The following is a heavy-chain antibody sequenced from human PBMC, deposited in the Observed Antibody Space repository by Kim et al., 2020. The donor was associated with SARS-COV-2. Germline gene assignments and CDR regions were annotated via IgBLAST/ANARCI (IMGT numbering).Heavy chain of an antibody. D-gene: IGHD3-3*01. V-gene: IGHV3-21*01. J-gene: IGHJ4*02. CDR2: TRSNTLNM. CDR1: GFTFSSDS. CDR3: ARDVHYDFWSGYLSYFDY. Sequence: GGSLRLSCAASGFTFSSDSRNWVRHALGTWQERGSATRSNTLNMSHASEANGRCTISGDNAKNSLYLQMNSLRAEDTAVYYCARDVHYDFWSGYLSYFDYWGQETLVTVSS.